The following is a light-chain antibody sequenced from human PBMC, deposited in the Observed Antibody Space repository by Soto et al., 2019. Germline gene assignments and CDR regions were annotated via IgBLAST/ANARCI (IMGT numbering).Light chain of an antibody. CDR2: AVS. CDR1: SSDVGGYNY. J-gene: IGLJ1*01. Sequence: QSVLTQPPSASGSPGQSVTISCTGTSSDVGGYNYVSWYQHHPGKAPKLMIYAVSNRPSGVSNRFSASKSGNTASLFISGLQAEDEADYYCSSYTSDSSYVFGSGTKVTVL. V-gene: IGLV2-14*01. CDR3: SSYTSDSSYV.